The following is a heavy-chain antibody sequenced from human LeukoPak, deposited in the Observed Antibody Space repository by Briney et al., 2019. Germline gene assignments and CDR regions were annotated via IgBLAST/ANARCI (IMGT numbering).Heavy chain of an antibody. CDR2: WYSTGTT. CDR1: GGSITSSRYY. V-gene: IGHV4-61*02. CDR3: ARDALTGYYMDV. Sequence: SETLSLTCTVSGGSITSSRYYWSWIRQPAGKGLEWIGRWYSTGTTNYNPSLKSRVTISVDMSNNQLSLKVTSVTAADTAVCYCARDALTGYYMDVWGKGTTVTVSS. D-gene: IGHD3-9*01. J-gene: IGHJ6*03.